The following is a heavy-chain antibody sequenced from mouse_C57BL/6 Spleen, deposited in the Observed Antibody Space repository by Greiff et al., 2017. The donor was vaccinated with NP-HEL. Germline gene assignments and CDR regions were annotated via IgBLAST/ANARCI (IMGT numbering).Heavy chain of an antibody. CDR3: ARDYGSSWFAY. CDR2: INPSTGGT. D-gene: IGHD1-1*01. V-gene: IGHV1-42*01. CDR1: GYSFTGYY. Sequence: EVQLVESGPELVKPGASVKISCKASGYSFTGYYMNWVKQSPEKSLEWIGEINPSTGGTTYNQKFKAKATLTVDKSSSTAYMQLKSLTSEDSAVYYCARDYGSSWFAYWGQGTLVTVSA. J-gene: IGHJ3*01.